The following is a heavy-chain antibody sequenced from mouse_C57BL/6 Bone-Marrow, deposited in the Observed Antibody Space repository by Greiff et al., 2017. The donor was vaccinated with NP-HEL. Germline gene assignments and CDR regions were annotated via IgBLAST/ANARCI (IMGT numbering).Heavy chain of an antibody. V-gene: IGHV5-9*01. CDR3: ARQDDY. CDR2: ISGGGGNT. J-gene: IGHJ2*01. Sequence: EVQRVESGGGLVKPGGSLKLSCAASGFTFSSYTMSWVRQTPEKRLEWVATISGGGGNTYYPDSVKGRFTISRDNAKNTLYLQMSSLRSEDTALYYCARQDDYWGQGTTLTVSS. CDR1: GFTFSSYT.